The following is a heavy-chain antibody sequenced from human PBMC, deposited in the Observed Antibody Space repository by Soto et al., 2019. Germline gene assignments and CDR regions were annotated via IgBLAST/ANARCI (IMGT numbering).Heavy chain of an antibody. D-gene: IGHD3-10*01. CDR2: IYHSGST. Sequence: PSETLSLTCAVSGGSISSSNWWSWVRQPPGKGLEWIGEIYHSGSTNYNPSLKSRVTISVDKSKNQFSLKLSSVTAADTAVYYCARFSDPMWYNGYRWFDPWGQGTLVTVSS. CDR1: GGSISSSNW. J-gene: IGHJ5*02. CDR3: ARFSDPMWYNGYRWFDP. V-gene: IGHV4-4*02.